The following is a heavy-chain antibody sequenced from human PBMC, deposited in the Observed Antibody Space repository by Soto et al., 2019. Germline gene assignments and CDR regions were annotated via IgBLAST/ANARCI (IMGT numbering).Heavy chain of an antibody. CDR1: GYSISSGYY. J-gene: IGHJ5*02. CDR3: ARSYGSGSYYNVTHPLVWFDP. D-gene: IGHD3-10*01. Sequence: SETLSLTCAVSGYSISSGYYLGWIRQPPWKGLEWIGSIYHSGSTYYNPSLKSRVTISVDTSKNQFSLKLSSVTAADTAVYYCARSYGSGSYYNVTHPLVWFDPWGQGTLVTVSS. CDR2: IYHSGST. V-gene: IGHV4-38-2*01.